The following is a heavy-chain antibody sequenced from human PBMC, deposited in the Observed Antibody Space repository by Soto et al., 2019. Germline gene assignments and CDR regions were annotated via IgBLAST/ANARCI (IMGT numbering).Heavy chain of an antibody. D-gene: IGHD2-2*01. V-gene: IGHV4-4*02. J-gene: IGHJ6*04. CDR2: IYHSGIT. CDR1: VVSIISNKW. CDR3: ARDDHIVVVKNSIGAMDV. Sequence: NPSETLSLTCSFYVVSIISNKWCICVRHPPGKGLEWIGEIYHSGITNYNPSLKSRVTISLDKSKNQFSLKLTSVTAADSAVYYCARDDHIVVVKNSIGAMDVWGKGTTVTXYS.